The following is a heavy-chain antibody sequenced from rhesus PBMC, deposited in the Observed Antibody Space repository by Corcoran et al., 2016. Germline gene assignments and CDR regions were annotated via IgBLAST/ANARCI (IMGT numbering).Heavy chain of an antibody. CDR2: ISYSGST. Sequence: QLQLQESGPGLVKPSETLSLTCAVSGYSISSGYGWSWIRQPPGKGLVWIWYISYSGSTSDNPSLKSRVTISRDTSKNQFSLKLSSVTAADTAVYYCARGYGGALYYWGQGVLVTVSS. J-gene: IGHJ4*01. V-gene: IGHV4-122*02. CDR1: GYSISSGYG. D-gene: IGHD1-44*02. CDR3: ARGYGGALYY.